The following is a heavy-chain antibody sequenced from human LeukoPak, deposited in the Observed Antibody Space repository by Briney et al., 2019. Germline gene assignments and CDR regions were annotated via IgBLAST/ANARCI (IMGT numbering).Heavy chain of an antibody. CDR3: ARARELLLNDY. J-gene: IGHJ4*02. V-gene: IGHV4-59*12. D-gene: IGHD3-22*01. CDR2: IYYSGST. Sequence: PSETLSLTCTVSGGSISGYYWSWIRQPPGKGLEWIGYIYYSGSTNYNPSLKSRVTMSVDTSKNQFSLKLSSVTAADTAVYYCARARELLLNDYWGQGTLVTVSS. CDR1: GGSISGYY.